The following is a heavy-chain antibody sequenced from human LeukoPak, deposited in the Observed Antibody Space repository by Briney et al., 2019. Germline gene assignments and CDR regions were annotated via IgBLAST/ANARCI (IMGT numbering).Heavy chain of an antibody. CDR1: GFTFSSYA. CDR3: AIMHPYYDGSGYWVQ. Sequence: GESLRLSCAASGFTFSSYAMRWVRQAPGKGLEWVSGISTSGASTSNADSVKGRFTISRDNPRNTLYMQMNRLRAEDTALYYCAIMHPYYDGSGYWVQWGQGTLVTVSS. CDR2: ISTSGAST. D-gene: IGHD3-22*01. V-gene: IGHV3-23*01. J-gene: IGHJ4*02.